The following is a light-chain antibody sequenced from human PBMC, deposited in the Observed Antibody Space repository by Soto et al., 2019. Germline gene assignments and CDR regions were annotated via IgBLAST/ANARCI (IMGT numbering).Light chain of an antibody. V-gene: IGKV4-1*01. CDR1: QSVLYISNNNNY. Sequence: DIVMTQSPDSLAVSLGERATFNCKSSQSVLYISNNNNYLAWYQQKPGQPPKLLIYWASTRESGVPDRFSGSGSGTDFTLTISSLQAEDVEVYYCQQYYSAPYTFGQGTKLEIK. J-gene: IGKJ2*01. CDR2: WAS. CDR3: QQYYSAPYT.